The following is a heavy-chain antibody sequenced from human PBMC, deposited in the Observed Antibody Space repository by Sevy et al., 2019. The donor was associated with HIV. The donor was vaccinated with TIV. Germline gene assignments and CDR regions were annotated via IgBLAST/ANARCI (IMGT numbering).Heavy chain of an antibody. CDR2: INHSGST. D-gene: IGHD6-6*01. Sequence: SETLSLTCAVYGGSFSGYYWSWIRQPPGKGLEWIGEINHSGSTNYNPSLKSRVTTSVDTSKNQFSLKLSSVTAADTAVYYCARGPGLIAARNYFDYWGQGTLVTVSS. CDR1: GGSFSGYY. CDR3: ARGPGLIAARNYFDY. V-gene: IGHV4-34*01. J-gene: IGHJ4*02.